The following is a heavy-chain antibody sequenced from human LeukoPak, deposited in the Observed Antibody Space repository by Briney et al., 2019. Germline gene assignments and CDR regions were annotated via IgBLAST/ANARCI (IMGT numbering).Heavy chain of an antibody. J-gene: IGHJ3*02. CDR2: IYSGGCT. Sequence: GGSLRLSCAASGFTVSSNYMSWVRQAPGKGLEWVSVIYSGGCTYYADSVKGRFTISRDNSKNTLYLQMNSLRAEDTAVYYCARERTLIWSGYYPTAHDAFDIWGQGTMVTVSS. V-gene: IGHV3-66*02. D-gene: IGHD3-3*01. CDR1: GFTVSSNY. CDR3: ARERTLIWSGYYPTAHDAFDI.